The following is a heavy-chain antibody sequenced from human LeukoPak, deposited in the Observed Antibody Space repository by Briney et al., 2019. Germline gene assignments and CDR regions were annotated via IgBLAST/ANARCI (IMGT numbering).Heavy chain of an antibody. CDR1: GGSFSSYY. V-gene: IGHV4-4*07. CDR2: IYTSGST. D-gene: IGHD1-26*01. Sequence: SETLSPTCTVSGGSFSSYYWSWIRQPAGKGLEWSGRIYTSGSTNYNPSLKSRVTMSVDTSKNQFSLKLSSVTAADTAVYYCARDIVGATRAAFDIWGQGTMVTVSS. CDR3: ARDIVGATRAAFDI. J-gene: IGHJ3*02.